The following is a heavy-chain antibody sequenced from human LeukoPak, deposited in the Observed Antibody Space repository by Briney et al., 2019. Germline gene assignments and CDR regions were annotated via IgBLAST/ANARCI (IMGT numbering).Heavy chain of an antibody. V-gene: IGHV1-69*04. CDR1: GGSFSSYA. Sequence: SVKLSCKSSGGSFSSYAISWVRQAPGQGIEWVGGIITILGIANYAQKFQGRVTITADKSTNTASMELSSLRSEDTAVYYCAKDPLGRSSGWYDYWGQGTLVTVSS. D-gene: IGHD6-19*01. CDR3: AKDPLGRSSGWYDY. J-gene: IGHJ4*02. CDR2: IITILGIA.